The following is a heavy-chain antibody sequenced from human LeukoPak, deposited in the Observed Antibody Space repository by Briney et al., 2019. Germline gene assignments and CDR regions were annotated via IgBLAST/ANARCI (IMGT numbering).Heavy chain of an antibody. CDR3: ARDLGDSSGRGGNY. D-gene: IGHD3-22*01. CDR2: ISSSSSYL. CDR1: GFTFSSYS. V-gene: IGHV3-21*01. J-gene: IGHJ4*02. Sequence: GGSLRLSCAASGFTFSSYSMNWVRQAPGKGLEWVSSISSSSSYLYYADSVKGRFTISRDNAKNSLYLQMNSLRAEDTAVYYCARDLGDSSGRGGNYWGQGTLVTVSS.